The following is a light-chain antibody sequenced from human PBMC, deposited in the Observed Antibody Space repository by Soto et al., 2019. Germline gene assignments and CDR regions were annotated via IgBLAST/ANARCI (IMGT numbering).Light chain of an antibody. J-gene: IGKJ4*01. CDR2: KAS. CDR1: QSISSW. Sequence: DIQMTQSPSTLSASVGDRVTITCRASQSISSWLAWYQQKPGKAPKLLIYKASTLESGVPSRFSGSGSGTEFTLTISSLQPDDSATYYCQQSDSYALTFGGGTKVEIK. V-gene: IGKV1-5*03. CDR3: QQSDSYALT.